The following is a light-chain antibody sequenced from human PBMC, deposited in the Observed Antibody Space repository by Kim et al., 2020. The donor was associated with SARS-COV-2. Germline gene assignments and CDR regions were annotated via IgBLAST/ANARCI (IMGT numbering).Light chain of an antibody. Sequence: ASVGDRVSITCRSDQSVYSSLNWFQQKPGQPPKLLIQGASNLQSGVPSRFRGSGSGAEFTLTISSLQPEDFATYYCQQSYRTPLTFGGGTKVDIK. CDR3: QQSYRTPLT. J-gene: IGKJ4*01. CDR1: QSVYSS. V-gene: IGKV1-39*01. CDR2: GAS.